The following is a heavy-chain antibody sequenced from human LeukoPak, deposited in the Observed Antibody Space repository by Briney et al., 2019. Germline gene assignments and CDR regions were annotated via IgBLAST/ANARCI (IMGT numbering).Heavy chain of an antibody. Sequence: PGGSLRLSCAASDITLSNYAMSWVRQAPGKRLEWVSAISGSGDSTYYADSVKGRFTISRDISKNTLNLQMNSLRAEDTAVYYCAKEVYDFWSGKPYYLDYWGQGTLVTVPS. V-gene: IGHV3-23*01. J-gene: IGHJ4*02. CDR3: AKEVYDFWSGKPYYLDY. CDR1: DITLSNYA. D-gene: IGHD3-3*01. CDR2: ISGSGDST.